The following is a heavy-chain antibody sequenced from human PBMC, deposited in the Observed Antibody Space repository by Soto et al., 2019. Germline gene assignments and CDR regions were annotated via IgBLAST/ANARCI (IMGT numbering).Heavy chain of an antibody. D-gene: IGHD1-26*01. CDR2: IIPILGIA. Sequence: QVQLVQSGAEVKKPGSSVKVSCTASGGTFSSYTISWVRQAPGQGLEWMGRIIPILGIANYAQKFQGRVTITADKSTSTAYMELSSLRSEDTAVYYCARGVARATFDYWGQGTLVTVSS. J-gene: IGHJ4*02. CDR1: GGTFSSYT. V-gene: IGHV1-69*02. CDR3: ARGVARATFDY.